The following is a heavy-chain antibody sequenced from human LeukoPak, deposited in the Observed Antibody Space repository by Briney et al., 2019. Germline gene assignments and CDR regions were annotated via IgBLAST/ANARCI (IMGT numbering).Heavy chain of an antibody. CDR3: AKGRTVLNDALDV. CDR1: GFSFSNYA. Sequence: GGSLRLSCAASGFSFSNYAISWVRQAPGKGLEWVSFISGSGGTTLYADPVKGRFTISRDNSNNTLYLQMNSLRVGDTAVYYCAKGRTVLNDALDVWGQGTMVTVSS. CDR2: ISGSGGTT. V-gene: IGHV3-23*01. J-gene: IGHJ3*01. D-gene: IGHD4-11*01.